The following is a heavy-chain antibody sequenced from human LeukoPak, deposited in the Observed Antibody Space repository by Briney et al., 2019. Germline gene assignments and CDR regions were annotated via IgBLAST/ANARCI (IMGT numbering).Heavy chain of an antibody. V-gene: IGHV1-69*05. Sequence: ASVKVSCKASGGTFIIYAISWVRQAPGQGLEWMGGIIPIFGTANYAQKFQGRVTITTDESTSTAYMELSSLRSEDTAVYYCARDRSLVPADPDQYYYYMDVWGKGTTVTVSS. CDR3: ARDRSLVPADPDQYYYYMDV. CDR2: IIPIFGTA. CDR1: GGTFIIYA. D-gene: IGHD2-2*01. J-gene: IGHJ6*03.